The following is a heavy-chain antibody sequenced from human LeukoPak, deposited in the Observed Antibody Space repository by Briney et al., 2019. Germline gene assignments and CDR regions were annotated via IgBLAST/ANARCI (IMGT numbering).Heavy chain of an antibody. Sequence: GGSLRLSCAASGFTFDDYVMHWVRQAPGKGLEWVSGISWNSGSIGYADSVKGRFTISRDNAKNSLYLQMNSLRAEDTALYYCAKDRHGYFDYWGQGTLVTVSS. CDR1: GFTFDDYV. J-gene: IGHJ4*02. V-gene: IGHV3-9*01. CDR2: ISWNSGSI. CDR3: AKDRHGYFDY.